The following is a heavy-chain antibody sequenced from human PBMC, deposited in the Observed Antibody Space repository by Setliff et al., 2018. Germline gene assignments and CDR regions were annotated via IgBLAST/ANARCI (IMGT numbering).Heavy chain of an antibody. CDR1: GFTFSRYW. J-gene: IGHJ3*02. D-gene: IGHD6-13*01. V-gene: IGHV3-7*01. CDR2: IKEDGSEK. Sequence: GGSLRLSCAASGFTFSRYWMGWVRQPPGMGPEWLANIKEDGSEKNYVDSVRGRFTISRDNAKNSLYLQIYSLRAGDTAVYYCARDPPGMNAFDIWGHGTMVTVSS. CDR3: ARDPPGMNAFDI.